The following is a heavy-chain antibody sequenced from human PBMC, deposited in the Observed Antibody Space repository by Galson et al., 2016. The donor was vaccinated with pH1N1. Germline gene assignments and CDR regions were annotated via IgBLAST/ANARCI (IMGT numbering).Heavy chain of an antibody. D-gene: IGHD6-13*01. V-gene: IGHV3-9*01. J-gene: IGHJ4*02. Sequence: SLRLSCAASGFLFSDYAMHWVRQAPGKALEWVSGIAWNRGIIGYADSVKGRFTISRDNAKNSLYLQMNSLGAEDTAVYYCARAIGASGAFWCQGTLVTVSS. CDR2: IAWNRGII. CDR3: ARAIGASGAF. CDR1: GFLFSDYA.